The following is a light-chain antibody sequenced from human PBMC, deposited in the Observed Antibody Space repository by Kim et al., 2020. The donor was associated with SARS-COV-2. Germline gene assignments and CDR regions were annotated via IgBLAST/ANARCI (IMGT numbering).Light chain of an antibody. CDR1: NNNVGNEG. CDR2: RNN. J-gene: IGLJ3*02. Sequence: QAGLTQPPSVSKDLRQTATLTCTGNNNNVGNEGAAWLQHHHGHPPKLLSYRNNNRPSGISERLSASRSGNTASLTITGLRPEDEADYYCSAWDRTLSAWVFGGGTQLTVL. CDR3: SAWDRTLSAWV. V-gene: IGLV10-54*01.